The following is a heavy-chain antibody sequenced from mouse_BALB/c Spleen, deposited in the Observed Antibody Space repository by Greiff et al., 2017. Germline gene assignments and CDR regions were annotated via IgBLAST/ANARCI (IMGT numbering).Heavy chain of an antibody. D-gene: IGHD1-1*01. J-gene: IGHJ2*01. CDR1: GFTFSSYA. CDR3: ARGHYGSSYFYYFDY. Sequence: EVQLVESGGGLVKPGGSLKLSCAASGFTFSSYAMSWVRQTPEKRLEWVASISSGGSTYYPDSVKGRFTISRDNARNILYLQMSSLRSEDTAMYYCARGHYGSSYFYYFDYWGQGTTLTVSS. CDR2: ISSGGST. V-gene: IGHV5-6-5*01.